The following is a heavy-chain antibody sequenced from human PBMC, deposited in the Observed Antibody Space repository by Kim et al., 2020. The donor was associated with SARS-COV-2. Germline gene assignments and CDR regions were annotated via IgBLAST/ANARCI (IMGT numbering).Heavy chain of an antibody. V-gene: IGHV3-23*01. CDR2: ITNSGGKT. Sequence: DSDITNSGGKTYYADSEKDRFTVSRDTYKKTLYLQINSMRPEDTAIYYCAQRWYYYYYMYVWGQATT. CDR3: AQRWYYYYYMYV. J-gene: IGHJ6*03.